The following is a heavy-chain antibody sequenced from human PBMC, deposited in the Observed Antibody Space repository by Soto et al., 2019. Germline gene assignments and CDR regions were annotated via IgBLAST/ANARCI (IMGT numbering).Heavy chain of an antibody. V-gene: IGHV3-23*01. CDR3: AKVFYYYDSSGYYYFDY. CDR2: ISGSGSTI. Sequence: PGGSLRLSCAASGFTFSSYAVIWFRQAPGKGPEWISSISGSGSTIYYADSVKGRFTISRDNSKNTRYLQMSSLRAEDTAVYYCAKVFYYYDSSGYYYFDYWGQGTLVTVSS. CDR1: GFTFSSYA. J-gene: IGHJ4*02. D-gene: IGHD3-22*01.